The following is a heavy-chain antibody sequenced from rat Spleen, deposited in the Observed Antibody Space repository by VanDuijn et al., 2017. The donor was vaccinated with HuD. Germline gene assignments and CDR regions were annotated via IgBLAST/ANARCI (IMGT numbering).Heavy chain of an antibody. Sequence: EVQLVESGGGLVQPGRSLKLSCVASGFTFSDYNMAWVRQAPKKGLEWVATISYYGSSTYYRDSVKGRFTISRDNAKSTLYLQMDSLRSEDTATYYCARHYNNYGVMDAWGQGASVTVSS. V-gene: IGHV5-7*01. CDR1: GFTFSDYN. CDR2: ISYYGSST. J-gene: IGHJ4*01. CDR3: ARHYNNYGVMDA. D-gene: IGHD1-10*01.